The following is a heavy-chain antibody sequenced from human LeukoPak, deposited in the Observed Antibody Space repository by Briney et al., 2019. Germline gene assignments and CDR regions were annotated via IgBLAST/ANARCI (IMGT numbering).Heavy chain of an antibody. CDR1: GFTFSNYW. J-gene: IGHJ4*02. D-gene: IGHD3-22*01. Sequence: GGSLRPSRTASGFTFSNYWTSRVRQAPGKGPEWVANIKQEGSDRYYVDSVKGRFTISRDNAKNSLYLQMNSLRAEDTAVYYCARDRALYHTRGYYYTEDDYWGQGTLVTVSA. CDR3: ARDRALYHTRGYYYTEDDY. V-gene: IGHV3-7*01. CDR2: IKQEGSDR.